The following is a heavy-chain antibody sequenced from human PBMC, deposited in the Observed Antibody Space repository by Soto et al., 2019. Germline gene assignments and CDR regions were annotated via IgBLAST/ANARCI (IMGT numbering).Heavy chain of an antibody. CDR3: ARLTFGPVIANSPFDS. D-gene: IGHD2-21*01. V-gene: IGHV5-51*01. CDR1: EYRFTNYW. CDR2: IYPGDSVI. Sequence: PGESLKISCKGSEYRFTNYWIGWVRQMPGKGLEWMGIIYPGDSVIRYSPSFQGQVTISADKSINTAYLQWSSLKASDTAMYYCARLTFGPVIANSPFDSWGQGTLVTVSS. J-gene: IGHJ4*02.